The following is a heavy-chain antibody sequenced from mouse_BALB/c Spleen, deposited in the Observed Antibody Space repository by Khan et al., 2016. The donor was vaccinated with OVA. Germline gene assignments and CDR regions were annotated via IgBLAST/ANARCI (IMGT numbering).Heavy chain of an antibody. V-gene: IGHV1-20*02. CDR1: GYSFTGYF. Sequence: DVQLQESGPELVKPGASVKISCKASGYSFTGYFMNWVMQSHGKSLEWIGRINPHIGETFYNQKFKGKATLTVDESSSTAHMELRSLSSEDSAVYYCARKNGSDFDYWGQGTTLTVSS. CDR2: INPHIGET. CDR3: ARKNGSDFDY. J-gene: IGHJ2*01. D-gene: IGHD1-1*01.